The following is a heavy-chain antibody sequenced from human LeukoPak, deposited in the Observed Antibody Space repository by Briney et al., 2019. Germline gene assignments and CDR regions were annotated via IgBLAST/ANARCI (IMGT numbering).Heavy chain of an antibody. Sequence: SETLSLTCTVSGYSISSGYYWGWIRQPPGKGLEWIGSIYHSGSTYYNPSLKSRVTISVDTSKNQFSLKLSSVTAADTAVYYCARSLARIAVAGTVYAFDIWGQGTMVTVSS. V-gene: IGHV4-38-2*02. J-gene: IGHJ3*02. CDR2: IYHSGST. CDR1: GYSISSGYY. CDR3: ARSLARIAVAGTVYAFDI. D-gene: IGHD6-19*01.